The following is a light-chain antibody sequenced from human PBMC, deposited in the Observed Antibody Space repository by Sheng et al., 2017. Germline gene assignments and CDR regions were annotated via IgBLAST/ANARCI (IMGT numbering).Light chain of an antibody. J-gene: IGLJ3*02. Sequence: SYELIQPPSVSVSPGQTAYITCSGDKLGDKYASWYQQKPGQSPVLVIYEDKRRPSGIPERFSGSNSGNTATLTISGTQAMDEADYYCQAWDSSTAVFGGGTKLTVL. V-gene: IGLV3-1*01. CDR1: KLGDKY. CDR2: EDK. CDR3: QAWDSSTAV.